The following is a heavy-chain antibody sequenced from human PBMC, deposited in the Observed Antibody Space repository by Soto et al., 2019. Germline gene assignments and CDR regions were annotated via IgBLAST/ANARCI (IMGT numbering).Heavy chain of an antibody. J-gene: IGHJ4*02. Sequence: QVQLVQSGAEVKKPGASVKVSCKASGYTFTNFGISWVRQAPGQGLEWMGWISAYNGNTNSAQKFQDRVTMTTDTSTSIAYLELRSLRSDDTAIYYCARGVTPIDYWGQGTLVTVSS. CDR3: ARGVTPIDY. CDR2: ISAYNGNT. D-gene: IGHD2-21*02. CDR1: GYTFTNFG. V-gene: IGHV1-18*01.